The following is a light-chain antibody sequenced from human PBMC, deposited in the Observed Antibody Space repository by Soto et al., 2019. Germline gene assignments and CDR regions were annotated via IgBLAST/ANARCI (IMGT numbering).Light chain of an antibody. Sequence: SQMNPTPSTLSASFGDRVPITVRASQSISRWLAWYQQKPGKAPKLLIYKASNLESGVPSRFSARGSGTEFTLSISSLQPDDFATYYCQQYSSYWTFGQGTKVDI. CDR1: QSISRW. CDR2: KAS. J-gene: IGKJ1*01. V-gene: IGKV1-5*03. CDR3: QQYSSYWT.